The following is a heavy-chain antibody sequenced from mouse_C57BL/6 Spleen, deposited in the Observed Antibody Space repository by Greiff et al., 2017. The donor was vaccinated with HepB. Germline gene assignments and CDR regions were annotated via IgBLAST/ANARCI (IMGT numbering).Heavy chain of an antibody. J-gene: IGHJ2*01. CDR1: GYTFTDYN. D-gene: IGHD3-2*02. V-gene: IGHV1-18*01. CDR2: INPNNGGT. Sequence: EVQLQQSGPELVKPGASVKIPSKASGYTFTDYNMDWVKQSHGKSLEWIGDINPNNGGTIYNQKFKGKATLTVDKSSSTAYMELRSLTSEDTAVYYCARGDSSGYLYYFDYWGQGTTLTVSS. CDR3: ARGDSSGYLYYFDY.